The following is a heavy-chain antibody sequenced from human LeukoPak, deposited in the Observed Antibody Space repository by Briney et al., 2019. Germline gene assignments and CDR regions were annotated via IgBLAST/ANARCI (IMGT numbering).Heavy chain of an antibody. V-gene: IGHV3-53*01. D-gene: IGHD7-27*01. CDR3: ARVALNGDFDY. J-gene: IGHJ4*02. CDR1: GFTVSSNY. CDR2: IYSGGST. Sequence: PGGSLRLSCAASGFTVSSNYMNWVRQAPGKGLEWVSVIYSGGSTYYADSVKGRFTISRDNSKNTLFLQMNSSRAEDTAVYYCARVALNGDFDYWGQGTLVTVSS.